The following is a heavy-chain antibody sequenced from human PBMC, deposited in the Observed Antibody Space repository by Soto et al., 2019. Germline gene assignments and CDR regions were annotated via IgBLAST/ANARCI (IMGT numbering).Heavy chain of an antibody. V-gene: IGHV4-61*03. CDR3: ARAPSGIYYDTSGYSRDAFDI. CDR2: IYYSGST. J-gene: IGHJ3*02. Sequence: SEPLSLTCPVSGGSVSRGSYYWTWIRQPPGKGLEWIGYIYYSGSTNYNPSLKSRVTISVEISKNHFSLKLNSVTAADTSVHYCARAPSGIYYDTSGYSRDAFDIWGQGTMLTVSS. CDR1: GGSVSRGSYY. D-gene: IGHD3-22*01.